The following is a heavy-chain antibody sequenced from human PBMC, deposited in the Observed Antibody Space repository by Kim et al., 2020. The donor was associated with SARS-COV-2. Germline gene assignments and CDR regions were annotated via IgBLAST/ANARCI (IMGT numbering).Heavy chain of an antibody. Sequence: GGSLRLSCAASGFTFSDYYMSWIRQAPGKGLEWVSYISSSGSTIYYADSVKGRFTISRDNAKNSLYLQMNSLRAEDTAVYYCARPSYSSSWVKAEYFQHWGQGTLVTVSS. CDR3: ARPSYSSSWVKAEYFQH. CDR2: ISSSGSTI. J-gene: IGHJ1*01. D-gene: IGHD6-13*01. CDR1: GFTFSDYY. V-gene: IGHV3-11*01.